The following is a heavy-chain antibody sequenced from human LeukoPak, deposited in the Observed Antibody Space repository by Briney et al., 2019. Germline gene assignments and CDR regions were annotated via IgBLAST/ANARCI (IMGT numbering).Heavy chain of an antibody. Sequence: ASVKVSCKASGYTFTGYYMHWVRQAPGQGLEWMGWINPNSGGTNYAQKFQGRVTMTRDTSISTAYMELSRLRSDDTAVYYCARVARYSGSYFGYWGQGTLVTVSS. V-gene: IGHV1-2*02. CDR2: INPNSGGT. J-gene: IGHJ4*02. CDR3: ARVARYSGSYFGY. D-gene: IGHD1-26*01. CDR1: GYTFTGYY.